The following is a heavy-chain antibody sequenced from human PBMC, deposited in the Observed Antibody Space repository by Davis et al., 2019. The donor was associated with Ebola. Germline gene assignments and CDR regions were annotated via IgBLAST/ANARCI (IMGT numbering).Heavy chain of an antibody. CDR3: ARGLFFI. V-gene: IGHV3-11*01. Sequence: GSLKLSCAASGFTASRDYMSWVPQAPGEGLEYISYISSSGSSKFYADSVKGRFSISRVNARNSLYLQMNSLRAEDTAVYYCARGLFFIWGQGTLVTVSS. CDR1: GFTASRDY. D-gene: IGHD3-3*01. J-gene: IGHJ1*01. CDR2: ISSSGSSK.